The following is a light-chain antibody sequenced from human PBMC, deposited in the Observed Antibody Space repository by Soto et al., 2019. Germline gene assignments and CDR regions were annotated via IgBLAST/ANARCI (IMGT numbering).Light chain of an antibody. V-gene: IGKV3-15*01. CDR3: QQYNNWPYT. CDR1: QSISSN. Sequence: EIVMTQSPATLSVSPGERATLSCRASQSISSNLAWYQQKPGQAPRLLIYGASARATGLPARFSGSGSGTDFTLTISSLQSEDFAVYYCQQYNNWPYTFGQGTKLEI. CDR2: GAS. J-gene: IGKJ2*01.